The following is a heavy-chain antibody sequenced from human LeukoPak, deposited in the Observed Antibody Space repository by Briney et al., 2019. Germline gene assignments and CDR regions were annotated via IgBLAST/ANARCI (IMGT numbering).Heavy chain of an antibody. J-gene: IGHJ3*02. V-gene: IGHV1-18*01. Sequence: ASVKVSCTASGHSFISYSVNWVRQAPGQGLEWVGRISTNDGNTVYAQNVQDRVTMTRDTSTSTAYMGLRSLGSNDTAIYYCARASAFDIWGQGTMVTVFS. CDR2: ISTNDGNT. CDR1: GHSFISYS. CDR3: ARASAFDI.